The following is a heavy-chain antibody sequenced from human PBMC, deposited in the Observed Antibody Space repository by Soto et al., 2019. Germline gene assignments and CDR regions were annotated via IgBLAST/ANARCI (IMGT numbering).Heavy chain of an antibody. CDR3: ARVEHNRHTYYDFWSGYEDPWVFDY. D-gene: IGHD3-3*01. V-gene: IGHV3-21*01. J-gene: IGHJ4*02. CDR1: GFTFSSYS. Sequence: GGSLRLSCAASGFTFSSYSMNWVRQAPGKGLEWVSSISSSSSYIYYADSVKGRFTISRDNAKNSLYLQMNSRRAEDTAVYYCARVEHNRHTYYDFWSGYEDPWVFDYWGQGTLVTVSS. CDR2: ISSSSSYI.